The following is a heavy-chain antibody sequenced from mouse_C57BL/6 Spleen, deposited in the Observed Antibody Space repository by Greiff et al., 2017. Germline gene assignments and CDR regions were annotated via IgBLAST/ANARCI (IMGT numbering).Heavy chain of an antibody. V-gene: IGHV1-64*01. D-gene: IGHD3-1*01. J-gene: IGHJ4*01. CDR1: GYTFTSYW. Sequence: VQLQQPGAKLVKPGASVKLSCKASGYTFTSYWMHWVKQRPGQGLEWIGMIHPNSGSTNYNEKFKSKATLTVDKSSSTAYMQLSSLTSEDSAVYYCARSGDYYARDYWGQGTSVTVSS. CDR2: IHPNSGST. CDR3: ARSGDYYARDY.